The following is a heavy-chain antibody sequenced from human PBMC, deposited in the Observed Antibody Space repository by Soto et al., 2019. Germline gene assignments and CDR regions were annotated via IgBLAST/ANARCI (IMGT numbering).Heavy chain of an antibody. D-gene: IGHD3-10*01. CDR3: ARLSGTSEYFFDY. CDR2: IIPIFGTA. Sequence: SVKVSCKASGGTFSSYAISWVRQAPGQGLEWMGGIIPIFGTANYAQKFQGRVTMTGDASTSTAYMDLSSLRSEDTAIYYCARLSGTSEYFFDYWGQGTLVTVSS. V-gene: IGHV1-69*13. J-gene: IGHJ4*02. CDR1: GGTFSSYA.